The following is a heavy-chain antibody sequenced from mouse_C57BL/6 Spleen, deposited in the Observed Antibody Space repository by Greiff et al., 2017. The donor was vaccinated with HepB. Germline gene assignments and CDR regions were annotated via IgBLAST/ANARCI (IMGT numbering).Heavy chain of an antibody. V-gene: IGHV1-18*01. J-gene: IGHJ3*01. Sequence: QLQQSGPELGKPGASGKIPCKASGYTFTDYNMDWGKQSQGKSREGNGDSKPNNGGTNYNQKFKGKATLTVDKSSSTAYMELRSLTSEDTAVYYCARAGDYGGGFAYWGQGTLVTVSA. CDR3: ARAGDYGGGFAY. CDR2: SKPNNGGT. D-gene: IGHD1-1*02. CDR1: GYTFTDYN.